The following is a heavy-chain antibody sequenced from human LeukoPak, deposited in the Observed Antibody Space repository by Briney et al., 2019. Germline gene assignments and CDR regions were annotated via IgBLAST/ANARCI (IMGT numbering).Heavy chain of an antibody. Sequence: GGSLRLSCAASGFTFSSYAMSWVRQAPGKGLEWVSYISSSGSTIYYADSVKGRFTISRDNAKNSLYMQMNSLRAEDTAVYYCARDTFWSGNPYYYYMDVWGKGTTVTVSS. V-gene: IGHV3-48*04. CDR2: ISSSGSTI. CDR1: GFTFSSYA. D-gene: IGHD3-3*01. CDR3: ARDTFWSGNPYYYYMDV. J-gene: IGHJ6*03.